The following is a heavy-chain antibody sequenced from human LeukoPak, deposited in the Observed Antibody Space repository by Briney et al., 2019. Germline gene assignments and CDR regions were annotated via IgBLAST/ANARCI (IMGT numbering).Heavy chain of an antibody. J-gene: IGHJ4*02. D-gene: IGHD2-2*01. CDR1: GFTFGKDI. Sequence: GGSLRLSCTTSGFTFGKDIMTWVRQAPGNGLEWVSSISGGDDITFYADSVKGRFRISRDDSKNTVFLQISSLRVEDTARYYCATWGGTETIGTIWYGPLDHWGQGTQVTVSS. CDR2: ISGGDDIT. V-gene: IGHV3-23*01. CDR3: ATWGGTETIGTIWYGPLDH.